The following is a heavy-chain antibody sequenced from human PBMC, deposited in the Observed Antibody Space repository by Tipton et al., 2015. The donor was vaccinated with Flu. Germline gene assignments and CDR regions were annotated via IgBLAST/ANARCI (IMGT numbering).Heavy chain of an antibody. CDR1: GGFFSSYY. J-gene: IGHJ5*02. V-gene: IGHV4-59*12. Sequence: TLSLTCSVSGGFFSSYYWNWIRQPPGQGLEWIANMYRSGNTYYNPSLQSRVTTSIDKSKNQFSLKLTSVTAADTAIYYCARRDYSNYVSDPKNWFDPWGRGILVTVSS. D-gene: IGHD4-11*01. CDR2: MYRSGNT. CDR3: ARRDYSNYVSDPKNWFDP.